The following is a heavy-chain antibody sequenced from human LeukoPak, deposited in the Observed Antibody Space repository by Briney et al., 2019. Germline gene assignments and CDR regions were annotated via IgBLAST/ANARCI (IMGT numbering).Heavy chain of an antibody. CDR2: IWYDGSNK. CDR1: GFTFSSYG. D-gene: IGHD3-10*01. CDR3: AREGHGSGSYLFDY. J-gene: IGHJ4*02. V-gene: IGHV3-33*01. Sequence: GGSLRLSCAASGFTFSSYGMHWVRHAPGNGLEWVAVIWYDGSNKYYADSVKGRFTISRDNSKNTLYLQMNSLRAEDTAVYYCAREGHGSGSYLFDYWGQGNLVTVSS.